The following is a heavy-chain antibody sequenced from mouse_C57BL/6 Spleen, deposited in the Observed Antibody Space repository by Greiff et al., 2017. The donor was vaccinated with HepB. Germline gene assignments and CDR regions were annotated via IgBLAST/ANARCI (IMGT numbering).Heavy chain of an antibody. CDR3: ARDREDYDGYYSYWYFDV. V-gene: IGHV5-4*01. J-gene: IGHJ1*03. D-gene: IGHD2-3*01. CDR2: ISDGGSYT. CDR1: GFTFSSYA. Sequence: EVNVVESGGGLVKPGGSLKLSCAASGFTFSSYAMSWVRQTPEKRLEWVATISDGGSYTYYPDNVKGRFTISRDNAKNNLYLQMSHLKSEDTAMYYCARDREDYDGYYSYWYFDVWGTGTTVTVSS.